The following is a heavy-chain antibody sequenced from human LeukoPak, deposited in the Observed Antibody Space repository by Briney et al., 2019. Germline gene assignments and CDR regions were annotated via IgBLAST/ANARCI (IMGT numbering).Heavy chain of an antibody. CDR2: IKQDGSEK. J-gene: IGHJ4*02. Sequence: EGSLRLSCAASGFTFSSYWMSWVRQAPGKGLEWVANIKQDGSEKYYVDSVKGRFTISRDNAKNSLYLQMNSLRAEDTAVYYCARAGVTMVRGVIIHSNNFDYWGQGTLVTVSS. CDR1: GFTFSSYW. D-gene: IGHD3-10*01. V-gene: IGHV3-7*03. CDR3: ARAGVTMVRGVIIHSNNFDY.